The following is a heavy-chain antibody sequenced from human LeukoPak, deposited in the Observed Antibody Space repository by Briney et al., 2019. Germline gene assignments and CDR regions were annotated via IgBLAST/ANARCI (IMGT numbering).Heavy chain of an antibody. V-gene: IGHV3-30*03. Sequence: PGGSLRLSCAASGFTFSSYGMHWVRQAPGKGLEWVAVISYDGSNEYYADSVKGRFTISRDNSKNTLYLQMNSLRAEDTAVYYCASPGSTSRYYYMDVWGKGTTVTVSS. D-gene: IGHD6-13*01. CDR2: ISYDGSNE. CDR3: ASPGSTSRYYYMDV. J-gene: IGHJ6*03. CDR1: GFTFSSYG.